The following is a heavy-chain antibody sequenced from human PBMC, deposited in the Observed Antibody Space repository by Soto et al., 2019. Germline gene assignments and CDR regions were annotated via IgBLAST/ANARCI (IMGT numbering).Heavy chain of an antibody. Sequence: QLQLQESGPGLVKPSETLSLTCTVSGGSISSSSYYWGWIRQPPGKGLEWIGSIYYSGSTYYNPSLKSRVTISVDTSNNQFSLKLSSVTAADTAVYYCARTTRRYFDWLVENFDYWGQGTLVTVSS. J-gene: IGHJ4*02. CDR1: GGSISSSSYY. CDR3: ARTTRRYFDWLVENFDY. V-gene: IGHV4-39*01. CDR2: IYYSGST. D-gene: IGHD3-9*01.